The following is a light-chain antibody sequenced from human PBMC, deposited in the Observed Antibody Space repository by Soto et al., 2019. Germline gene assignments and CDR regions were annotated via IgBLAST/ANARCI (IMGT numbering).Light chain of an antibody. CDR2: RAS. V-gene: IGKV3-15*01. CDR3: LQYHNLWA. J-gene: IGKJ1*01. CDR1: QNIYYN. Sequence: ILMTQSPATVSVSPGKSATLSCRASQNIYYNVAWYQHRPGQAPRLLIYRASTRAPGVPARFSGSGSGTEFTLTISSLQPVDFTVYSCLQYHNLWAFGQGTK.